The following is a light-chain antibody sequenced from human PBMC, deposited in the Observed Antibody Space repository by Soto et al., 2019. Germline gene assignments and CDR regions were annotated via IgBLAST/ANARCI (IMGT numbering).Light chain of an antibody. CDR1: QSIGSSY. Sequence: EIVLTQCPGTLSLSPGDRATLSCRASQSIGSSYLVWFQQKAGQAPRLLMYAASNRATGIPDRFSGSGSETDFTLTISRLEPEDSAVYYCEQYGSSPRTFGQGTKVDIK. V-gene: IGKV3-20*01. CDR3: EQYGSSPRT. CDR2: AAS. J-gene: IGKJ1*01.